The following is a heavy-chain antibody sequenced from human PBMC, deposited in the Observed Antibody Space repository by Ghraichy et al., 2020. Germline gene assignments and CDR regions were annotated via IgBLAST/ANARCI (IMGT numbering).Heavy chain of an antibody. CDR2: ISGSGDYI. Sequence: GGSLNISCSVSGASFSTFAMHWIRQAPGKGLQYVSGISGSGDYIYYADSVKGRFAISRDYSKNTLYFQMTSLRAEDTAVYYCVRDYYHNVVDPWGQGTLVTVSS. D-gene: IGHD3-22*01. CDR3: VRDYYHNVVDP. J-gene: IGHJ5*02. CDR1: GASFSTFA. V-gene: IGHV3-64D*06.